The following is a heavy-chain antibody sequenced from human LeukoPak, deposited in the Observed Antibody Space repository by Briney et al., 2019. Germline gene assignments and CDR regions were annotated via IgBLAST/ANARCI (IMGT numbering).Heavy chain of an antibody. D-gene: IGHD1-7*01. CDR3: AREEYNWNSGLYYYYMDV. Sequence: GASVKVSCKAPGYTFTGYYMHWVRQAPGQGLEWMGWINPNSGGTNYAQKFQGRVTTTRDTSISTAYMGLSSLRSDDTAVYYCAREEYNWNSGLYYYYMDVWGKGTTVTVSS. V-gene: IGHV1-2*02. J-gene: IGHJ6*03. CDR2: INPNSGGT. CDR1: GYTFTGYY.